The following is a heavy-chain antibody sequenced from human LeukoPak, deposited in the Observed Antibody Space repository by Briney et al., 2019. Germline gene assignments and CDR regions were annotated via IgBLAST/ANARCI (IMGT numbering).Heavy chain of an antibody. Sequence: GGSLRLSCAASGFTLSSYWMSWVRQAPGKGLEWVANIKQDGTEKFYVDSVKGRFTISRDNAKNSLYLQVNSLRDDDTAVYYCASEGGSSLDYWGQGTLVTVSS. CDR2: IKQDGTEK. J-gene: IGHJ4*02. CDR3: ASEGGSSLDY. CDR1: GFTLSSYW. V-gene: IGHV3-7*01. D-gene: IGHD6-13*01.